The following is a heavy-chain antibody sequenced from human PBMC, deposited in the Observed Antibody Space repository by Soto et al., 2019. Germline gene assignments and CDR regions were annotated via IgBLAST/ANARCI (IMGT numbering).Heavy chain of an antibody. CDR1: GYTFTSYG. Sequence: GASVKVSCKASGYTFTSYGISWVRQAPGQGLEWMGWISGYNGNTNYAQNLQGRVTMTTDTSTSTAYMDLRSLRSDDTTEYYCARDLPEPLEPSVYGTFYLGCWGQGTRGTVCS. CDR2: ISGYNGNT. V-gene: IGHV1-18*01. D-gene: IGHD3-16*01. CDR3: ARDLPEPLEPSVYGTFYLGC. J-gene: IGHJ4*02.